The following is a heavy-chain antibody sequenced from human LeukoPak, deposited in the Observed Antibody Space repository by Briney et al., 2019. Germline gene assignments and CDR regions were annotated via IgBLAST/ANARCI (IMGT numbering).Heavy chain of an antibody. J-gene: IGHJ4*02. D-gene: IGHD3-22*01. Sequence: GGSLRLSCAASGFTFNPYRMDWVRQAPGKGLEWVSAISGSGGSTYYADSVKGRFTISRDNSKNSLDLQMNSLRAEDTALYYCAKDRGSSGYYYFDYWGQGTLVTVSS. V-gene: IGHV3-43*02. CDR2: ISGSGGST. CDR1: GFTFNPYR. CDR3: AKDRGSSGYYYFDY.